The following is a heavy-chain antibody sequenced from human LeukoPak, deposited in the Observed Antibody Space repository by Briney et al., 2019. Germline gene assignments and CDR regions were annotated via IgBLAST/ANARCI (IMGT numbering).Heavy chain of an antibody. D-gene: IGHD4-17*01. Sequence: SETLSLTCAVYGGSFSGYYWSWIRQPPGKGLEWIGEINHSGSTNYNPSLKSRVTISVDTSKNQFSLKLSSVTAADTAVYYCARESTVIDKGIDYWGQGILVTVSS. CDR3: ARESTVIDKGIDY. J-gene: IGHJ4*02. V-gene: IGHV4-34*01. CDR2: INHSGST. CDR1: GGSFSGYY.